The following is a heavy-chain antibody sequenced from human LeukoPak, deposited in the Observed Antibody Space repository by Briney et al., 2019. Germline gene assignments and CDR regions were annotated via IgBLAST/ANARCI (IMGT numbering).Heavy chain of an antibody. CDR3: ALAAAGTLSFDY. CDR1: GGSFTGYY. Sequence: SETLSLTCDVFGGSFTGYYWSWIRQPPGKGLEWIGEINHSGSTNYNSSLKSRVTISVDTSQNQFSLKLTPVTAADTAVYYCALAAAGTLSFDYWGQGTLVTVSS. D-gene: IGHD6-13*01. J-gene: IGHJ4*02. CDR2: INHSGST. V-gene: IGHV4-34*01.